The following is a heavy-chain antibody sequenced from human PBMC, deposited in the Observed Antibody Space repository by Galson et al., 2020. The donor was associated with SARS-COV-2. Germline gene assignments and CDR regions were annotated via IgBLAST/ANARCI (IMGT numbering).Heavy chain of an antibody. CDR1: GFTFSSTA. CDR3: ATVGVGNHQYGSGSYDY. J-gene: IGHJ4*02. D-gene: IGHD3-10*01. V-gene: IGHV3-23*01. Sequence: GGSLRLSCAASGFTFSSTALNWVRQAPGKGLEWVSGISARGDFTNYADSVMGRFTISRDNSKSTLYLQMISLGAEDTALYYCATVGVGNHQYGSGSYDYWGQGTLVTVSS. CDR2: ISARGDFT.